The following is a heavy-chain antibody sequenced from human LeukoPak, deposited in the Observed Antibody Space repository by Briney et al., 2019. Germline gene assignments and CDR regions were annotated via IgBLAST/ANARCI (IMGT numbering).Heavy chain of an antibody. CDR2: ISAYNGKT. V-gene: IGHV1-18*01. CDR3: ARAGFFGSGIVGAFGI. D-gene: IGHD3-10*01. J-gene: IGHJ3*02. CDR1: GYTFSSYG. Sequence: ASVNVSCKASGYTFSSYGISWVRQAPGQRREWMGWISAYNGKTNSAQKFQGRVTMITDTSTSTAYMDLRSLRSDATAVYYCARAGFFGSGIVGAFGIWGQGTMVTVSS.